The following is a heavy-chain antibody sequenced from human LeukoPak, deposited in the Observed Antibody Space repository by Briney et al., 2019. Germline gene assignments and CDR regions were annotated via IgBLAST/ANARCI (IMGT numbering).Heavy chain of an antibody. D-gene: IGHD1-26*01. CDR3: ATYSGSHRDYFDY. CDR1: GGTFSSYT. J-gene: IGHJ4*02. CDR2: IIPILGIA. Sequence: ASVKVSCKASGGTFSSYTISWLRQAPGQGLEWMGRIIPILGIANYAQKFQGRVTITADKSTSTAYMELSSLTSEDTAVYYCATYSGSHRDYFDYWGQGTLVTVSS. V-gene: IGHV1-69*02.